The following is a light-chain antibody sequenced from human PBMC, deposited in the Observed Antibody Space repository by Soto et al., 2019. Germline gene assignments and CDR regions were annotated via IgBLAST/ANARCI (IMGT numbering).Light chain of an antibody. CDR1: SSVVGSYNL. CDR2: EVS. Sequence: QSVLTQPASVSGSPGQSITISCTGTSSVVGSYNLVSWYQQHPGKAPKLMIYEVSKRPSGVSNRFSGSKSGNTASLTISGLQAEDEADYYCCSYAGRTTYVFGPGTKVTVL. V-gene: IGLV2-23*02. J-gene: IGLJ1*01. CDR3: CSYAGRTTYV.